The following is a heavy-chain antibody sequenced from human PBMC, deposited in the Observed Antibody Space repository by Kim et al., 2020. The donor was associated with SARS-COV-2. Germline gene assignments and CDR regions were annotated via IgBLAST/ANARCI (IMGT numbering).Heavy chain of an antibody. CDR1: GFTFSSYA. CDR3: AKDSAAAGWANWFDP. J-gene: IGHJ5*02. D-gene: IGHD6-13*01. V-gene: IGHV3-23*01. CDR2: ISGSGGST. Sequence: GGSLRLSCAASGFTFSSYAMSWVRQAPGKGLEWVSAISGSGGSTYYADSVKGRFTISRDNSKNTLYLQMNSLRAEDTAVYYCAKDSAAAGWANWFDPWGQGTLVTVSS.